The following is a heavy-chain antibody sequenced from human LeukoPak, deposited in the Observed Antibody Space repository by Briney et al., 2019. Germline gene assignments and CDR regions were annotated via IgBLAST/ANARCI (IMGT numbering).Heavy chain of an antibody. Sequence: SETLSLTCAVYGGSFSGYYWSWIRQPPGKGLEWIGEINHSGSTNHNPSLKSRVTISVDTSKNQFSLKLSSVTAADTAVYYCARILRGYSTGRDYWGQGTLVTVSS. CDR2: INHSGST. CDR1: GGSFSGYY. CDR3: ARILRGYSTGRDY. J-gene: IGHJ4*02. V-gene: IGHV4-34*01. D-gene: IGHD5-18*01.